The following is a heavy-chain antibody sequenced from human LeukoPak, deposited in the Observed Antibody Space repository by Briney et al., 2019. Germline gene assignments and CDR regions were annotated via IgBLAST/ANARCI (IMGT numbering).Heavy chain of an antibody. Sequence: ASVKVSCKASGYTFTSYGISWVRQAPGQGLEWMGWISAYNGNTNYAQKPQGRVPMTTDTSTSTAYMELRSLRSDDTAVYYCARAGSSSWYPPQSRHASIDYWGQGTLVTVSS. D-gene: IGHD6-13*01. CDR2: ISAYNGNT. CDR1: GYTFTSYG. J-gene: IGHJ4*02. V-gene: IGHV1-18*01. CDR3: ARAGSSSWYPPQSRHASIDY.